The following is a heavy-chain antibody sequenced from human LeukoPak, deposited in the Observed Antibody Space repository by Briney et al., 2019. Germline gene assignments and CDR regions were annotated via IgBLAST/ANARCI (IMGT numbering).Heavy chain of an antibody. D-gene: IGHD3-10*01. CDR2: MSGIGGRT. J-gene: IGHJ4*02. CDR3: ASLVRGVRMKDY. CDR1: GFTFSNFA. Sequence: GGSLRLSCAASGFTFSNFAMSRVRQAPGKGLEWISEMSGIGGRTYYADSVKGRFTISRDNPENTLYLQMNSLRAEDTAVYYCASLVRGVRMKDYWGQGTLVTVSS. V-gene: IGHV3-23*01.